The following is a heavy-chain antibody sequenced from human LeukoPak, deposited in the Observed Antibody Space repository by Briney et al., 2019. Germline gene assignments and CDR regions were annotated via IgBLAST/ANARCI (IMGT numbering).Heavy chain of an antibody. Sequence: SETLSLTCAVYGGSFSGYYWSWIRQPPGKGLEWIGEINHSGSTSYNPSLKSRVTISVDTSKNQFSLKLSSVTAADTAVYYCARGTILLVVVAATGWFDPWGQGTLVTVSS. CDR2: INHSGST. V-gene: IGHV4-34*01. J-gene: IGHJ5*02. D-gene: IGHD2-15*01. CDR3: ARGTILLVVVAATGWFDP. CDR1: GGSFSGYY.